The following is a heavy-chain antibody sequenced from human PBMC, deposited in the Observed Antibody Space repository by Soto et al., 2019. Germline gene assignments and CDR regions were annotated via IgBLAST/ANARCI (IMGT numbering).Heavy chain of an antibody. J-gene: IGHJ6*03. Sequence: SVKVSCKASGGTFSSYAISWVRQAPGQGLEWMGGIIPIFGTANYAQKFQGRVTMTRNTSISTAYMELSSLRSEDTAVYYCARVEYGITMVRGVMNYYYYMDVWGKGTTVTVSS. V-gene: IGHV1-69*05. CDR1: GGTFSSYA. D-gene: IGHD3-10*01. CDR2: IIPIFGTA. CDR3: ARVEYGITMVRGVMNYYYYMDV.